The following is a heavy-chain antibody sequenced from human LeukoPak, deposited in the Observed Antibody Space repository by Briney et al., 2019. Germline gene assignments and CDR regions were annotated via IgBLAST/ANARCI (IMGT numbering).Heavy chain of an antibody. V-gene: IGHV3-48*04. J-gene: IGHJ4*02. Sequence: GGSLRLSCAASGFTFSSYAMNWVRQAQGKGLEWVSFITSSGTSIFYADSVKGRFTISRDNAKNSLYLQMNSLRAEDTAVYYCARSTTTSLFDYWGQGTLVSVPS. CDR1: GFTFSSYA. D-gene: IGHD1-1*01. CDR2: ITSSGTSI. CDR3: ARSTTTSLFDY.